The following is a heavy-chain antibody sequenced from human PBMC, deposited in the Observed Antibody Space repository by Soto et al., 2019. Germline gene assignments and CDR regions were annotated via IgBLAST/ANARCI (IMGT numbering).Heavy chain of an antibody. J-gene: IGHJ4*02. Sequence: QLQLQESGSGLVKPSQTLSLTCAVSGGSISSGGYSWSWIRQPPGKGLEWIGYIYHSGSTYYNPSLKSRVPISVDRSKNQFSLKLSSVTAADTAVYYCARAYCSVGSCYSGFDYWGQGTLVTVSS. V-gene: IGHV4-30-2*01. CDR2: IYHSGST. CDR1: GGSISSGGYS. CDR3: ARAYCSVGSCYSGFDY. D-gene: IGHD2-15*01.